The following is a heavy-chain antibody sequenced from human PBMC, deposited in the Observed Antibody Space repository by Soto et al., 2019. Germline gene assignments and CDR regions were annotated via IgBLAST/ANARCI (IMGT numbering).Heavy chain of an antibody. CDR1: GFTFSSYS. J-gene: IGHJ1*01. V-gene: IGHV3-21*01. Sequence: EVQLVESGGGLVKPGGSLRLSCAASGFTFSSYSMNWVRQAPGKGLEWVSSISSSSSYIYYADSVKGRFTISRDNAKNSLYLQMNSLRAEDTAVYYCARDIGCSSTSCYGAEYFQHWGQGTLVTVSS. CDR2: ISSSSSYI. CDR3: ARDIGCSSTSCYGAEYFQH. D-gene: IGHD2-2*01.